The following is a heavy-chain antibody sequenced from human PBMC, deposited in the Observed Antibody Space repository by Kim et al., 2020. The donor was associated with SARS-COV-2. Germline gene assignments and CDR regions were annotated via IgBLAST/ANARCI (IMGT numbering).Heavy chain of an antibody. CDR3: TRVPGNIPHHYF. CDR2: INSPVGST. J-gene: IGHJ4*01. CDR1: GFTFSTYA. Sequence: GGSLRLSCAASGFTFSTYAMSWVRQAPGKGLECVSAINSPVGSTYYADSANGRFTITRDNSKNTLSLQMHSPTAEDTAVNYCTRVPGNIPHHYF. D-gene: IGHD3-10*01. V-gene: IGHV3-23*01.